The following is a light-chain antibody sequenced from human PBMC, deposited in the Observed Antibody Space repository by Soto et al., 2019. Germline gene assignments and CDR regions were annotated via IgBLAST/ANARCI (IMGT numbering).Light chain of an antibody. CDR1: HSVFSNSKNRNH. CDR2: WAT. J-gene: IGKJ4*01. V-gene: IGKV4-1*01. CDR3: HQYFRSPIT. Sequence: DIVMTQSPDSLAVSLGERATIKCKSSHSVFSNSKNRNHLSWYQQKPGQPPKLLIYWATTRESGVPDRFSGSGSGTDFTLTVSGLQAEDVAIYYCHQYFRSPITFGGGTKV.